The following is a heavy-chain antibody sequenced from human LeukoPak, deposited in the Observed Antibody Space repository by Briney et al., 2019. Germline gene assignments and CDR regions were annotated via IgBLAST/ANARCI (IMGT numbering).Heavy chain of an antibody. CDR2: INWNGGST. Sequence: PSETLSLTCAVYGESFGEYFWSWVRQAPGKGLEWVSGINWNGGSTGYADSVKGRFTISRDNAKNSLYLQMNSLRAEDTALYYCARDSSGYYYFDYWGQGTLVTVSS. V-gene: IGHV3-20*04. J-gene: IGHJ4*02. CDR3: ARDSSGYYYFDY. D-gene: IGHD6-19*01. CDR1: GESFGEYF.